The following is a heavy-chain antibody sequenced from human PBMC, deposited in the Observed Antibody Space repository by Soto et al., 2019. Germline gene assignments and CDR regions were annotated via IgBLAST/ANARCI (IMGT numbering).Heavy chain of an antibody. V-gene: IGHV3-21*01. Sequence: GESLKISCAASGFTFSSYIMNWVRQAPGKGLEWVSSISSSSSYIYYADSVKGRFTISRDNAKNSLYLQMNSLRAEDTAVYYCARRQRTAYYYYMDVWGKGTTVTVSS. D-gene: IGHD5-18*01. CDR1: GFTFSSYI. J-gene: IGHJ6*03. CDR2: ISSSSSYI. CDR3: ARRQRTAYYYYMDV.